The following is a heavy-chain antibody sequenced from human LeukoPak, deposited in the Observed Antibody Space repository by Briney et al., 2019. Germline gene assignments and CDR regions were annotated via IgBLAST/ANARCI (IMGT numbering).Heavy chain of an antibody. CDR3: ARHDFWSGHYDY. Sequence: PSETLSLTCTVSGGSISSGNYYWSWIRQPAGKGLEWIGRIHTSGSTNYNPSLKSRVTISIDTSKNQFSLKLSSVTAADTAVYYCARHDFWSGHYDYWGQGTLVTVSS. CDR2: IHTSGST. D-gene: IGHD3-3*01. V-gene: IGHV4-61*02. J-gene: IGHJ4*02. CDR1: GGSISSGNYY.